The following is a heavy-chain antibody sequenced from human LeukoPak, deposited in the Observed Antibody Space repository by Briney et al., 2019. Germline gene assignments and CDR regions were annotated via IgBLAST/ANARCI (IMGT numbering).Heavy chain of an antibody. CDR3: ATFAVAGTYFDY. J-gene: IGHJ4*02. CDR2: IRYDGSNK. D-gene: IGHD6-19*01. V-gene: IGHV3-30*02. Sequence: GGSLRLSCAASGFTFSSYGMHWVRQAPGKGLEWVAFIRYDGSNKYYADSVKGRFTISRDNSKNTLYLQMNSLRAEDTAVYYCATFAVAGTYFDYWGQGTLVTVSS. CDR1: GFTFSSYG.